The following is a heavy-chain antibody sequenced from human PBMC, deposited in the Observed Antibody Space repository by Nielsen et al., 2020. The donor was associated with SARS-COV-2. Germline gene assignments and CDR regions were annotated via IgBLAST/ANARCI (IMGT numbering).Heavy chain of an antibody. CDR3: ARVGFYGDPEYLDY. CDR1: GFHFSSYW. J-gene: IGHJ4*02. CDR2: IRQDGSEK. Sequence: GESLKISCAASGFHFSSYWMSWVRQAPGKGLEWVANIRQDGSEKYYVESVKGRFTISRDNARNTLYLQMNSLRVEDTAVYYCARVGFYGDPEYLDYWGPGTLVTVSS. V-gene: IGHV3-7*01. D-gene: IGHD4-17*01.